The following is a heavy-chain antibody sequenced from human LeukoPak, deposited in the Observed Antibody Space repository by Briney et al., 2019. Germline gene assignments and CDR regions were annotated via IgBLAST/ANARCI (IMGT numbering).Heavy chain of an antibody. CDR3: ARSIAVAGSAELDY. CDR2: IRSSSSTI. CDR1: IFTFSSYS. V-gene: IGHV3-48*01. D-gene: IGHD6-19*01. J-gene: IGHJ4*02. Sequence: PWGSLRLSGAASIFTFSSYSSSWVGQARGKGLDWVSCIRSSSSTIYSADSVKGRFTISRDNAKNSLYLQMNSLRAEDTAVYYCARSIAVAGSAELDYWGQGTLVTVSS.